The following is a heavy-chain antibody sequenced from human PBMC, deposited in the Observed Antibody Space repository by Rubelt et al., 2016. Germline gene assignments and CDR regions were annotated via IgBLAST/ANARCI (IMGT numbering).Heavy chain of an antibody. D-gene: IGHD4-17*01. Sequence: APGQGLEWMGWINPNSGGTNYAQKFQGRVTMTRDTSISTAYMELSRLRSDDTAVYYCAKVPIRTVTSTFDYWGQGTLVTVSS. CDR3: AKVPIRTVTSTFDY. J-gene: IGHJ4*02. V-gene: IGHV1-2*02. CDR2: INPNSGGT.